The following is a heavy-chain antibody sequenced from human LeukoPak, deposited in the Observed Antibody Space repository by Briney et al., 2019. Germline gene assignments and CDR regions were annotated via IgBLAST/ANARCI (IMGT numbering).Heavy chain of an antibody. J-gene: IGHJ4*01. CDR2: ISGKGVST. Sequence: GGSLRLSCVASGFTFSLSAMTWARHAPGKGLEWGSAISGKGVSTYYADSVKARFTISRDNSKNTVYLQMNRLRAEDTAVYYCAKTRYGDYAGPGYLGQGNLVPVPS. CDR1: GFTFSLSA. V-gene: IGHV3-23*01. CDR3: AKTRYGDYAGPGY. D-gene: IGHD4-17*01.